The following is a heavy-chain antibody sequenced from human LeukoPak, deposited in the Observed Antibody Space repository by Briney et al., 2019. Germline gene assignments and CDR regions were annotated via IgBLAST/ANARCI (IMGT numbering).Heavy chain of an antibody. CDR2: IYPGDSDT. V-gene: IGHV5-51*01. J-gene: IGHJ3*02. CDR3: ARIGITGEYCSSTTCSSDAFDI. D-gene: IGHD2-2*01. Sequence: PGASLQICCKGSNSIFISYWIGGGRQLPGKGEGGMGIIYPGDSDTKDSPSLQGQVTISADKSITTAYLQCSILKPSDTAMYYCARIGITGEYCSSTTCSSDAFDIWGQGTMVTVSS. CDR1: NSIFISYW.